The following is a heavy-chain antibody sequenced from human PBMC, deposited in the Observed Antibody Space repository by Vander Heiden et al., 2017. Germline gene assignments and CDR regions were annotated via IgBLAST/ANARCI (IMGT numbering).Heavy chain of an antibody. J-gene: IGHJ6*02. Sequence: EVQLVESGGGLVQPGRSLRLSCAASGFTFDDYAMHWVRQGPGKGLEWVSGISWNSGSIGYADSVKGRFTISRDNAKNSLYLQMNSLRAEDTALYYCAKSEDIVVVPAAIAPGGMDVWGQGTTVTVSS. CDR1: GFTFDDYA. CDR2: ISWNSGSI. CDR3: AKSEDIVVVPAAIAPGGMDV. D-gene: IGHD2-2*01. V-gene: IGHV3-9*01.